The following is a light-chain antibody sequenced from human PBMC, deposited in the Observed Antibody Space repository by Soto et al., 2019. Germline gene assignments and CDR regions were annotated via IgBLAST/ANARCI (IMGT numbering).Light chain of an antibody. CDR3: QQYGSSSLT. CDR1: ETVTNSY. Sequence: EVVLTQSPRTLSLSPGERATLSCRASETVTNSYLAWYQQKPGQAPRLVIYGASTRATGIPDWFGGSGSGTDFTLTISRLEPEDFAVYYCQQYGSSSLTFGGGTKVEIK. CDR2: GAS. V-gene: IGKV3-20*01. J-gene: IGKJ4*01.